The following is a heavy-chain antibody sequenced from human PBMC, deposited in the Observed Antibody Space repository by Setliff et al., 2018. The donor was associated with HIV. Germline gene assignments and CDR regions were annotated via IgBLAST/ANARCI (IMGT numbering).Heavy chain of an antibody. J-gene: IGHJ4*02. CDR2: MYTDGST. CDR1: GGSISSGSYY. CDR3: ARRSGYAEDY. D-gene: IGHD5-12*01. V-gene: IGHV4-61*09. Sequence: SETLSLTCTVSGGSISSGSYYWSWIRQPAGKGLEWIGHMYTDGSTNYNPSFKSRVTISVDTSKNQFSLKLSSVTAADTAVYYCARRSGYAEDYWGQGTLVTVSS.